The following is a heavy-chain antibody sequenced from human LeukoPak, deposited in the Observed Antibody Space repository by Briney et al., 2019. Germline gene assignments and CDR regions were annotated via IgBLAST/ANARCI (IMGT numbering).Heavy chain of an antibody. Sequence: ASVKVSCKASGYSFSTFSITWVRQAPGQGLEWMGWISPYDDSTAYGQKFEGRVTMTRDTSTNTAYTELRSLTSDDTALYYCAKVDPPIAVGAPGDAFDLWGQGTMVIVSS. CDR2: ISPYDDST. CDR3: AKVDPPIAVGAPGDAFDL. J-gene: IGHJ3*01. CDR1: GYSFSTFS. V-gene: IGHV1-18*01. D-gene: IGHD6-19*01.